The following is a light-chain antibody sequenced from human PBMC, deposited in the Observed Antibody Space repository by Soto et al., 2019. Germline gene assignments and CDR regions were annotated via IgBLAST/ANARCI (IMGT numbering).Light chain of an antibody. CDR2: AAA. J-gene: IGKJ4*01. CDR3: QQYYSFPFT. Sequence: DIQMTQSPSTLSASIGDTVTISCRASQSIYKWLAWYQQKPQKAPKVLIFAAAGLESGVSSRFRGSGSGTDFTLTISSLQPDDLATYYCQQYYSFPFTFGGGTTVEIK. CDR1: QSIYKW. V-gene: IGKV1-5*01.